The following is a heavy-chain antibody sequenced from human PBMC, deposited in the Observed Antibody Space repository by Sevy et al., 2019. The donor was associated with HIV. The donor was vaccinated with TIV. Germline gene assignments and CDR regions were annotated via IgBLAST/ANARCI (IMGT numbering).Heavy chain of an antibody. CDR2: IRSKAYGGTT. J-gene: IGHJ4*02. CDR1: GFTFGDYA. Sequence: GGSLRLSCTASGFTFGDYAMSWFRQAPGKGLEWVGFIRSKAYGGTTEYAASVKGRFTISRDDSKSIAYLQMNSLKTEDTAVYYCTRDLPYYGSGSHDYWGQGTLVTVSS. D-gene: IGHD3-10*01. V-gene: IGHV3-49*03. CDR3: TRDLPYYGSGSHDY.